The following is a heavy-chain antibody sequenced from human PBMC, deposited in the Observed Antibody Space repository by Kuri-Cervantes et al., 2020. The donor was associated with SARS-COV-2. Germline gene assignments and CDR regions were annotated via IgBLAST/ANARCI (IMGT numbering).Heavy chain of an antibody. CDR1: GGSISSYY. CDR3: ARHTGEAVAGWGYYFDY. J-gene: IGHJ4*02. Sequence: ESLKISCTVSGGSISSYYWSWIRQPPGKGLEWIGYIYYSGSTNYNPSLKSRVTISVDTSKNQFSLKLSSVTAADTAVYYCARHTGEAVAGWGYYFDYWGQGTLVTVSS. V-gene: IGHV4-59*08. CDR2: IYYSGST. D-gene: IGHD6-19*01.